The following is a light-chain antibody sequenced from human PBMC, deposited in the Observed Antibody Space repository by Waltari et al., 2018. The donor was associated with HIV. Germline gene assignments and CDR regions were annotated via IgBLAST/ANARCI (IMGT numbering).Light chain of an antibody. Sequence: DIQMTQSPSSLSASVGDRVTITCRASQNIKTYLNWYQQKPGKAPNLLIYAASTLHSGVPARFRGSGSGTDFTLTISSLQPEDFATYYCQQRYNRLRITFGHGTRVDI. J-gene: IGKJ3*01. CDR3: QQRYNRLRIT. CDR1: QNIKTY. V-gene: IGKV1-39*01. CDR2: AAS.